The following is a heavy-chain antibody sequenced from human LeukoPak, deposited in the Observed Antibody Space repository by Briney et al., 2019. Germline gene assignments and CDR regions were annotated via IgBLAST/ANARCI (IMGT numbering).Heavy chain of an antibody. V-gene: IGHV3-30-3*01. Sequence: GRSLRLSCAASGFTFSSYAMHWVRQAPGKGLEWVAVISYDGSNKYYADSVKGRFTISRDNSKNTLYLQMNSLRAEDTAVYYCGRKGKYDSSGYGSDYWGQGTLVTVSS. J-gene: IGHJ4*02. D-gene: IGHD3-22*01. CDR1: GFTFSSYA. CDR2: ISYDGSNK. CDR3: GRKGKYDSSGYGSDY.